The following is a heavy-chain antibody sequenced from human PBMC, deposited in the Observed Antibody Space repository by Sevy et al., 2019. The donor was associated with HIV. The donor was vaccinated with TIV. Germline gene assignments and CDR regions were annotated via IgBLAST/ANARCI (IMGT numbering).Heavy chain of an antibody. V-gene: IGHV3-23*01. Sequence: GGSLRLSCKVTGLTSGAFAMSWVRQTPGKGLEWISSISGSGGLTHYADSVKGRFTISRDKSKETVDLEMNSLRGDDTAVYYCAKPNWNFRADWFDTWGQGTLVTVSS. D-gene: IGHD1-7*01. CDR2: ISGSGGLT. CDR1: GLTSGAFA. J-gene: IGHJ5*02. CDR3: AKPNWNFRADWFDT.